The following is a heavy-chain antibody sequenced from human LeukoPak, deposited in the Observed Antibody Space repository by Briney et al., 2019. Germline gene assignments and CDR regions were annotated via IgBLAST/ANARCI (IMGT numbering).Heavy chain of an antibody. J-gene: IGHJ5*02. Sequence: GGSLRLSCAASGFTFSSYSMNWVRQAPGKGLEWVSSISSSSSYIYYADSVKGRFTISRDNAKNSLYLQMNSLRAEDTAVYYCAKPTRPDILTGSPPTLWFDPWGQGTLVTVSS. V-gene: IGHV3-21*01. CDR3: AKPTRPDILTGSPPTLWFDP. D-gene: IGHD3-9*01. CDR1: GFTFSSYS. CDR2: ISSSSSYI.